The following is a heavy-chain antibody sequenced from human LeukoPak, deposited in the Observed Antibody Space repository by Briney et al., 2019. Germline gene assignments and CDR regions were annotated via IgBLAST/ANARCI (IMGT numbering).Heavy chain of an antibody. J-gene: IGHJ3*02. V-gene: IGHV3-43*02. CDR3: AKDMARFLEWSGAFDI. D-gene: IGHD3-3*01. CDR1: GFTFEDYG. Sequence: PGKPLRLSCATSGFTFEDYGMHWVRQAPGRGLEWVSLISADGGATYYAPSLRGRFTISRDNRKKSLYLQMDSLTTEDTALYYCAKDMARFLEWSGAFDIWGQGTMVTVSS. CDR2: ISADGGAT.